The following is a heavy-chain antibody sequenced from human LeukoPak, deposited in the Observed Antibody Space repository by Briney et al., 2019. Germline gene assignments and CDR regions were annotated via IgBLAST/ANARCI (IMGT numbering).Heavy chain of an antibody. Sequence: GRSLRLSCAASGFTFSSYEMNWVRQAPGEGLEWVSYISGSGSTKYYTDSVKGRFTISRENAKNSLDLQMNSLRAEDTAVYYCARLQGYNFDYWGQGTLVTVSS. CDR1: GFTFSSYE. D-gene: IGHD5-24*01. CDR3: ARLQGYNFDY. V-gene: IGHV3-48*03. CDR2: ISGSGSTK. J-gene: IGHJ4*02.